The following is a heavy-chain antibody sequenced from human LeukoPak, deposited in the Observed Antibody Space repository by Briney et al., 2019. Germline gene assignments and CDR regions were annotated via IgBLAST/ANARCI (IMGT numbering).Heavy chain of an antibody. CDR3: ARDDGGNGDYGMDV. J-gene: IGHJ6*02. V-gene: IGHV3-33*01. Sequence: PGGSLRLSCAASGFTFSSYGMHWVRQAPGKGLEWVAVIWYDGSNNYYADSVKGRFTISRDNSKNTLYLQMNSLRAEDTAVYYCARDDGGNGDYGMDVWGQGTTVTVSS. D-gene: IGHD4-23*01. CDR2: IWYDGSNN. CDR1: GFTFSSYG.